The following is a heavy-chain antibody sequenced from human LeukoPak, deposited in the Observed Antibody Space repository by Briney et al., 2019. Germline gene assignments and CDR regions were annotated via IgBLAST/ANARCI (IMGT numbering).Heavy chain of an antibody. D-gene: IGHD3-22*01. Sequence: SETLSLTCAVSGGSISSSNWWSWVRQPPGKGLEWIGYIYYSGNTNYNPSLKSRVTISIDTSKNQFSLKLTSVTAADTAVYYCARAGSSGYLIDYWGQGTLVTVSS. CDR3: ARAGSSGYLIDY. CDR2: IYYSGNT. J-gene: IGHJ4*02. CDR1: GGSISSSNW. V-gene: IGHV4-4*02.